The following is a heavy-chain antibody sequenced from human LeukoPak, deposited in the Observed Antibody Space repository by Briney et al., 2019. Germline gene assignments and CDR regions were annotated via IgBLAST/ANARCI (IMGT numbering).Heavy chain of an antibody. CDR3: ARRYYDSSGSLYYFDY. CDR2: IYYSGST. Sequence: PSGTLSLTCTVSGGSISSYYWSWIRQPPGKGLEWIGYIYYSGSTNYNPSLKSRVTISVDTSKNQFSLKLSSVTAADTAVYYCARRYYDSSGSLYYFDYWGQGTLVTVSS. J-gene: IGHJ4*02. D-gene: IGHD3-22*01. CDR1: GGSISSYY. V-gene: IGHV4-59*08.